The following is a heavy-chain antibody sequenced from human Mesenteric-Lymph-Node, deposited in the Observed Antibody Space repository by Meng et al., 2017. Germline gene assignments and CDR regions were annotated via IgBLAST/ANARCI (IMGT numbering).Heavy chain of an antibody. Sequence: SVKVSCKASGYTFSNYGISWVRQAPGQGLEWMGGIIPIFAKPDYAQRFQDRVKITTDGSTNTAYMELSSLRSEDTAMYFCAIDVGMLRGGLGGNYYYGMDVWGQGTTVTVSS. V-gene: IGHV1-69*05. CDR1: GYTFSNYG. CDR2: IIPIFAKP. CDR3: AIDVGMLRGGLGGNYYYGMDV. D-gene: IGHD3-10*01. J-gene: IGHJ6*02.